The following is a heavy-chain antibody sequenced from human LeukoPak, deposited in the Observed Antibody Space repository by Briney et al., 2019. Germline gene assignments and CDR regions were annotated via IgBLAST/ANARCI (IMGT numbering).Heavy chain of an antibody. Sequence: SETLSLTCAVSGGSINSGGFYWTWFCQRPGEGLEWIGHVYYSGSTFYNPSLKSRITISVDTWTQFSLKLRSVTAADTAVYYCARDMSVSHWFFDLWGRGTLVTVSS. D-gene: IGHD3-10*02. CDR2: VYYSGST. CDR3: ARDMSVSHWFFDL. J-gene: IGHJ2*01. CDR1: GGSINSGGFY. V-gene: IGHV4-31*11.